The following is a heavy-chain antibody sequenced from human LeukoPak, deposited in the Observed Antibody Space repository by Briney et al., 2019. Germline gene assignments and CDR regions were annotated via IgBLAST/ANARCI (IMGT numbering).Heavy chain of an antibody. Sequence: SETLSLTCTVSGDSITSSSYYWGWIRQPPGKGLEWIGTMYYTGTIYYNPSLKSRVTMSADTSKNQFSLELSSVTAADTAVYYCARVPRSYYYYYYMDVWGKGTTVTVSS. CDR3: ARVPRSYYYYYYMDV. V-gene: IGHV4-39*07. J-gene: IGHJ6*03. CDR1: GDSITSSSYY. CDR2: MYYTGTI.